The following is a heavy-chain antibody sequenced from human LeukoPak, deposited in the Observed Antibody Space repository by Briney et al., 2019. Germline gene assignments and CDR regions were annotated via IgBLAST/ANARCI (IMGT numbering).Heavy chain of an antibody. CDR3: ARDLRAAAGSPLDY. CDR2: ISSSSSYI. V-gene: IGHV3-21*01. Sequence: PGGSLRLSCAASGFTFSSYGMHWVRQAPGKGLEWVSSITSSSTSISSSSSYIYYADSVKGRFTISRDNAKNSLYLQMNSLRAEDTAVYYCARDLRAAAGSPLDYWGQGTLVTVSS. J-gene: IGHJ4*02. D-gene: IGHD6-13*01. CDR1: GFTFSSYG.